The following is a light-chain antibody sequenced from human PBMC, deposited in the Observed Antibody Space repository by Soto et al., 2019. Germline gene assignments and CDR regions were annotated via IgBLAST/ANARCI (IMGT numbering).Light chain of an antibody. J-gene: IGKJ4*01. V-gene: IGKV3-20*01. Sequence: EIVLTQSPGTLSLSPGERATLSCRASQSVSSSYLVWYQQKPAQAPRLLIYGASSRATGIPDRFSGSGSGTDFTLTISRLQPEDFAVYYCQQYGSSHLTFGGGTKVEIK. CDR2: GAS. CDR1: QSVSSSY. CDR3: QQYGSSHLT.